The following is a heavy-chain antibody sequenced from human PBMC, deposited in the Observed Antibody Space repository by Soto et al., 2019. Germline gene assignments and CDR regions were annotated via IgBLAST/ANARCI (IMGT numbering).Heavy chain of an antibody. V-gene: IGHV3-23*01. D-gene: IGHD1-26*01. CDR1: GFTFSIYA. CDR3: AKNQGVELVPLATVDWFDP. J-gene: IGHJ5*02. CDR2: MSRTGDNT. Sequence: PGGSLRLSCAASGFTFSIYAMTWVRQSPGKGLEWVSSMSRTGDNTYYADSVKGRFTISRDNSKSTVYLELNNLSAEDTAVYHCAKNQGVELVPLATVDWFDPWGQGSVVTVSS.